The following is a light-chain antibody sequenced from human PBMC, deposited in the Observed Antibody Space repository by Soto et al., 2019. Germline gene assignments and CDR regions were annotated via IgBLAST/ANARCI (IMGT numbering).Light chain of an antibody. J-gene: IGKJ1*01. CDR1: QVISNY. V-gene: IGKV1-27*01. CDR3: QKYNSAPWT. Sequence: DIQMTQSPSSLSASVGDRVTITCRASQVISNYLAWYQQKPGKVPKLLIYAASTLQSGVPFRFSGSGSGTDFTLTISSRQAEDVATYYCQKYNSAPWTFGQGTKVEIK. CDR2: AAS.